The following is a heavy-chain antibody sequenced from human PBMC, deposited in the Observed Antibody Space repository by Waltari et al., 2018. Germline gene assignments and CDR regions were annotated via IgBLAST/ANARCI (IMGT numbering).Heavy chain of an antibody. CDR2: IYTSGGT. Sequence: QVQLQESGPGLVKPSETLSLTCTVSGGSISSYYWSWIRQPAGKGLEWIGRIYTSGGTNYNPSLKSRVTMSVDTSKNQFSLKLSSVTAADTAVYYCARDLGWNSPGAFDIWGQGTMVTVSS. CDR1: GGSISSYY. V-gene: IGHV4-4*07. CDR3: ARDLGWNSPGAFDI. J-gene: IGHJ3*02. D-gene: IGHD1-7*01.